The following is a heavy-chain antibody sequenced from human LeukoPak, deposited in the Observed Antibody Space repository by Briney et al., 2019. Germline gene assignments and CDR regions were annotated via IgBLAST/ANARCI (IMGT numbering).Heavy chain of an antibody. CDR1: GFTFSNAW. J-gene: IGHJ4*02. CDR3: TTDQVGGREGWNYDPFDY. V-gene: IGHV3-15*01. Sequence: PGGSLRLSCAASGFTFSNAWMSWVRQAPGKGLEWVGRIKSKTDGGTTDYAAPVKGRFTISRDDSKNTLYLQMNSLKTEDTAVYYCTTDQVGGREGWNYDPFDYWGQGTLVTVSS. D-gene: IGHD1-7*01. CDR2: IKSKTDGGTT.